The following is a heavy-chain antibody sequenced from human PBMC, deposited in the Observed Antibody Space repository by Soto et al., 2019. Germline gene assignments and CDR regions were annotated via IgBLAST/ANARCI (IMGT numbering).Heavy chain of an antibody. CDR3: ARTSRLDS. D-gene: IGHD6-6*01. CDR2: INHSGST. V-gene: IGHV4-34*01. J-gene: IGHJ5*01. CDR1: GGSFSGYY. Sequence: QVLLQQWGAGLLKPSETLSLTCAVYGGSFSGYYWSWIRQPPGKGLEWIGEINHSGSTNYNPSLKSRVTISVDTSQNQCSLKVNSVTAADTAIYYCARTSRLDSWGQGTLVTVSS.